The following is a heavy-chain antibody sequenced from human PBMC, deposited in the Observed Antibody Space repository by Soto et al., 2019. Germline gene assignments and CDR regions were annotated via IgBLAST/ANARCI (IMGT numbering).Heavy chain of an antibody. V-gene: IGHV4-31*03. CDR1: GGSISSGGYY. J-gene: IGHJ5*02. CDR3: ARCSLVVVPAPGFDP. Sequence: SETLSLTCTVSGGSISSGGYYWSWIRQHPGKGLEWIGYIYYSGSTYYNPSLKSRVTISVDTSKNQFSLKLSSVSAADTALYYCARCSLVVVPAPGFDPWGRGTLVTSPQ. CDR2: IYYSGST. D-gene: IGHD2-2*01.